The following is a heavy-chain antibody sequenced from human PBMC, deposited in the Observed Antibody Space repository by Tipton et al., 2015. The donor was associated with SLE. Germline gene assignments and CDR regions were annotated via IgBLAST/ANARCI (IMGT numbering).Heavy chain of an antibody. J-gene: IGHJ4*02. V-gene: IGHV4-4*08. D-gene: IGHD5-24*01. CDR3: AREKGYNWPFDF. CDR2: IYTGGST. Sequence: TLSLTCTVSGDSMNDYYWNWIRQAPGKGLEWVGYIYTGGSTHYNPSLRSRVTISVDTSNNKFSLKLRSVSAADTAVYYCAREKGYNWPFDFWGQGTLVTVSS. CDR1: GDSMNDYY.